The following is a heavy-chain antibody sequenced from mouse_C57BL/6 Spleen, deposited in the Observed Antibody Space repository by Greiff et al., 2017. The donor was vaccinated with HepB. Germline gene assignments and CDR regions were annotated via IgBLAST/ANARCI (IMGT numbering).Heavy chain of an antibody. CDR3: AREGNLAWFAY. CDR1: GYAFSSYW. Sequence: VQLVESGAELVKPGASVKISCKASGYAFSSYWMNWVKQRPGKGLEWIGQIYPGDGDTNYNGKFKGKATLTADKSSSTAYMQLSSLTSEDSAVYFCAREGNLAWFAYWGQGTLVTVSA. D-gene: IGHD2-1*01. J-gene: IGHJ3*01. CDR2: IYPGDGDT. V-gene: IGHV1-80*01.